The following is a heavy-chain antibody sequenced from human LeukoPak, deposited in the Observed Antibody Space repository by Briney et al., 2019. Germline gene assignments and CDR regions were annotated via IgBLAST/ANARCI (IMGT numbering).Heavy chain of an antibody. CDR2: IYYSGST. CDR1: GGSISSYY. D-gene: IGHD3-3*01. Sequence: SETLSLTCTVSGGSISSYYWSWIRQPPGKGLEWIGYIYYSGSTNYNPSLKSRVTISVDTSKNQFSLKLSSVTAAGTAVYYCARGRVDGYDFWSGYYYMDVWGKGTTVTVSS. CDR3: ARGRVDGYDFWSGYYYMDV. J-gene: IGHJ6*03. V-gene: IGHV4-59*01.